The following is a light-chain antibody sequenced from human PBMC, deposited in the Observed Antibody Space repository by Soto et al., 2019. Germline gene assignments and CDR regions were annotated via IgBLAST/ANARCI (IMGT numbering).Light chain of an antibody. Sequence: DIQMPQSPSTLSASVGDRVSINCRASQSISAWLAWYQQKPGKAPRLLIYKASTLEIGVPSRFSGSGSGTEFTLTISSLQPDDVAIYYCQQYNDYSWTFGQGTKVDIK. CDR2: KAS. V-gene: IGKV1-5*03. CDR3: QQYNDYSWT. J-gene: IGKJ1*01. CDR1: QSISAW.